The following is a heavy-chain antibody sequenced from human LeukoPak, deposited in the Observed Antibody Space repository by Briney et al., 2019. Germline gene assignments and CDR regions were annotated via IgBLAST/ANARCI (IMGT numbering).Heavy chain of an antibody. CDR1: GGSINTYY. CDR3: ARGVAGSGSYNWFDF. CDR2: IYGRGTT. J-gene: IGHJ5*01. Sequence: SETLSLTCTVSGGSINTYYWNWIRQPQGKGLEWIGFIYGRGTTDYNPSLKSRLTMSVDTSKGQVSLTLKSVTAADTAVYFCARGVAGSGSYNWFDFWGQGTLVTVSS. D-gene: IGHD3-10*01. V-gene: IGHV4-59*01.